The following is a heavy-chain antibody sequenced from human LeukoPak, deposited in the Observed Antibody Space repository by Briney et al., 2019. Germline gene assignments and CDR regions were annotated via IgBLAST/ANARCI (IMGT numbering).Heavy chain of an antibody. CDR3: AKDGSSNLYGWFDP. CDR1: GFTFSSYA. D-gene: IGHD6-13*01. V-gene: IGHV3-23*01. Sequence: AGSLRLSCAASGFTFSSYAMSWVRQPPGMGLEWVSGISGSGDSTYYAGSVKGPSTISRDKSKNTLYLQMNSLRAEDTAVYYFAKDGSSNLYGWFDPWGQGTLVTVSS. J-gene: IGHJ5*02. CDR2: ISGSGDST.